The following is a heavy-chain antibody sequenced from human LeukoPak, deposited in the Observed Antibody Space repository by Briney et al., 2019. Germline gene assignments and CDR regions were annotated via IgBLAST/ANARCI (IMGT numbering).Heavy chain of an antibody. CDR1: GGSISSYY. CDR3: ASTHDYVWGSYRQLDY. Sequence: PSETLSLTCTVSGGSISSYYWSWIRQPPGKGLEWIGYIYYSGSTNYNPSLKSRVTISVDTSKNQFSLKLSSVTAADTAVYYCASTHDYVWGSYRQLDYWGQGTLVTVSS. CDR2: IYYSGST. J-gene: IGHJ4*02. V-gene: IGHV4-59*01. D-gene: IGHD3-16*02.